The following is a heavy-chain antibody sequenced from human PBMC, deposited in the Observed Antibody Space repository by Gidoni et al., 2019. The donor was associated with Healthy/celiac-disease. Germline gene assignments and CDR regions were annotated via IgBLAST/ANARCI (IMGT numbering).Heavy chain of an antibody. D-gene: IGHD3-3*01. CDR3: ARDSTICGVVPPEYYFDY. CDR1: GDSVSSNSAS. CDR2: TYDRSKWYN. V-gene: IGHV6-1*01. Sequence: QVQLQPSGPGLVKPSQTLSLTCAISGDSVSSNSASWNWIRLSPARGLEWLGRTYDRSKWYNDYAVSVKSRITINPDTSKNQFSLQLNYVTHEDTAVYYCARDSTICGVVPPEYYFDYWGQGTLVTVSS. J-gene: IGHJ4*02.